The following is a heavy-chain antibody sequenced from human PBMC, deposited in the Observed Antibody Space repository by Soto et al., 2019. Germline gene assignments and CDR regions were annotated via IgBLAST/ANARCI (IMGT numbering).Heavy chain of an antibody. CDR2: IYHSGST. D-gene: IGHD2-15*01. J-gene: IGHJ5*02. V-gene: IGHV4-30-2*01. CDR1: GGSISSGGSA. Sequence: SETLSLTCAVSGGSISSGGSAWNWIRQAPGKGLEWIGYIYHSGSTYYNPSLRSRVTISVDGSKNQFSLKLSSVTAADTAVYYCAREGSDHPRAFDPWGQGALVTVSS. CDR3: AREGSDHPRAFDP.